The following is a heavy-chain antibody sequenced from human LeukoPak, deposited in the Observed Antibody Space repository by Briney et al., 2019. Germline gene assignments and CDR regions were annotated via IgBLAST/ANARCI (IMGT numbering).Heavy chain of an antibody. CDR3: ARDSPHYYDSSGYYRVYFDY. Sequence: ASVKVSCKASGGTFSSYAISWVRQAPGQGLEWMGGIIPIFGTANYAQKFQGRVTITADESTSTAYMELSSLRSEDTAVYYCARDSPHYYDSSGYYRVYFDYWGQGTLVTVSS. D-gene: IGHD3-22*01. V-gene: IGHV1-69*13. CDR2: IIPIFGTA. CDR1: GGTFSSYA. J-gene: IGHJ4*02.